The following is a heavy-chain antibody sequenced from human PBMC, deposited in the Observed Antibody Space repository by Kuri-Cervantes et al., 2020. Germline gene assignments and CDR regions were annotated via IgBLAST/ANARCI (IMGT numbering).Heavy chain of an antibody. CDR2: ISSSSSTI. J-gene: IGHJ4*02. CDR1: GFTFSSYS. Sequence: LKISCAASGFTFSSYSMNWVRQAPGKGLEWVSYISSSSSTIYYADSVKDRFTVSRDNAKNSLYLQMNSLRAEDTAVYYCARDTLLWFRELLYDYWGQGTLVTVSS. V-gene: IGHV3-48*01. CDR3: ARDTLLWFRELLYDY. D-gene: IGHD3-10*01.